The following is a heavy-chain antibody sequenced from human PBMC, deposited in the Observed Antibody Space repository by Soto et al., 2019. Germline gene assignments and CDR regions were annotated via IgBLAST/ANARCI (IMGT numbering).Heavy chain of an antibody. Sequence: VQLVESGGGLVQPGGSLRLSCAASGFTFSSYEMNWVRQAPGKGLEWVAVISYDGSNKYYADSVKGRFTISRDNSKNPLYLQMNSLRAEDTAVYYCARDIPLYDSDAFDLWGQGTMVTVSS. CDR1: GFTFSSYE. V-gene: IGHV3-30-3*01. CDR2: ISYDGSNK. CDR3: ARDIPLYDSDAFDL. J-gene: IGHJ3*01. D-gene: IGHD3-22*01.